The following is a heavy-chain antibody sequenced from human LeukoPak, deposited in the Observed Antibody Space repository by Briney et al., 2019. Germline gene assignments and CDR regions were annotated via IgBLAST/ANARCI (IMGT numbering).Heavy chain of an antibody. D-gene: IGHD2-15*01. CDR3: AREDIVVVVAATVGYFQH. J-gene: IGHJ1*01. Sequence: KPSETPSLTCTVSGGSISSYYWSWIRQPAGKGLEWIGRIYTSGSTNYNPSLKSRVTMSVDTSKNQFSLKLSSVTAADTAVYYCAREDIVVVVAATVGYFQHWGQGTLVTVSS. CDR2: IYTSGST. CDR1: GGSISSYY. V-gene: IGHV4-4*07.